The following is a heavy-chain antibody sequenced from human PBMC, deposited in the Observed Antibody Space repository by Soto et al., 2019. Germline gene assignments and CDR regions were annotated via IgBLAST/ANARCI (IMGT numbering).Heavy chain of an antibody. Sequence: PGGSLRLSCAASGFTFSSYEMNWVRQAPGKGLEWVSYISSSGSTIYYADSVKGRFTISRDNAKNSLYLQMNSLRAEDTAVYYCARDLGTYGMYAWGQRTTLPVSS. V-gene: IGHV3-48*03. CDR3: ARDLGTYGMYA. CDR1: GFTFSSYE. J-gene: IGHJ6*02. D-gene: IGHD3-10*01. CDR2: ISSSGSTI.